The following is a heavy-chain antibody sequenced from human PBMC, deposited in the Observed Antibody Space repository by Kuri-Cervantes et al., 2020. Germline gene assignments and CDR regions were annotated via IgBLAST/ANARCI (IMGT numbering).Heavy chain of an antibody. CDR2: IKQDGSEK. J-gene: IGHJ5*02. Sequence: GESLKISCAASGFTFSSYWMSWVRQAPGKGLEWVANIKQDGSEKYYVDSVKGRFTISRDNARNSLYLQMNSLRAEDTAVYYCARARYSSTSCYVTWGQGTLVTSPQ. CDR3: ARARYSSTSCYVT. V-gene: IGHV3-7*01. D-gene: IGHD2-2*01. CDR1: GFTFSSYW.